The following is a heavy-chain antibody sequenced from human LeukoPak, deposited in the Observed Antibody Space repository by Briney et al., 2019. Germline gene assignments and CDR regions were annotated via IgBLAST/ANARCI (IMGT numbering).Heavy chain of an antibody. V-gene: IGHV1-2*02. CDR2: INPNSGGT. D-gene: IGHD3-22*01. Sequence: GASVKVSCKASGYTFTGYYMHWVRQAPGQGLEWMGWINPNSGGTNYAQKFQGRVTMTRDTSISTAYMELSRLRSDDTAVYYCAKCPNYYDSSGYYYWGQGTLVTVSS. CDR1: GYTFTGYY. J-gene: IGHJ4*02. CDR3: AKCPNYYDSSGYYY.